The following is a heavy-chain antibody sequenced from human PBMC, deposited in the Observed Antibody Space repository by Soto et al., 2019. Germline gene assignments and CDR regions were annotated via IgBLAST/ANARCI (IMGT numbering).Heavy chain of an antibody. Sequence: QVQLQESGPGLVKPSQTLSLTCSVSGGSISSGGYYWNWIRQLPGQGLEWIGCIYYTGSTYNNQSTKSRVTISVDTSKTQFSLILSAVTASDSAGYYGASEVSAHVDSWGQGILVTVSS. V-gene: IGHV4-31*03. CDR3: ASEVSAHVDS. CDR1: GGSISSGGYY. J-gene: IGHJ4*02. CDR2: IYYTGST.